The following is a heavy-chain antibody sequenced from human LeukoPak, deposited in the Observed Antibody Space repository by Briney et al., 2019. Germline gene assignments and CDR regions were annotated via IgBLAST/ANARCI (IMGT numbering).Heavy chain of an antibody. V-gene: IGHV1-3*01. J-gene: IGHJ3*02. CDR2: INAGNGNT. D-gene: IGHD2-15*01. CDR1: GYTFTSYA. CDR3: ARVASSVVVVARGDAFDI. Sequence: GASVKVSCKASGYTFTSYAMHWVRQAPGQRLEWMGWINAGNGNTKYSQKFQGRVTITRDTSASTAYMELSSLRSGDTAVYYCARVASSVVVVARGDAFDIWGQGTMVTVSS.